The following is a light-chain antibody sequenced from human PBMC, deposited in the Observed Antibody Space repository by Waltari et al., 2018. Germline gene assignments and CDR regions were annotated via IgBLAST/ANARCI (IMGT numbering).Light chain of an antibody. Sequence: QSALTQPASVSGSPGQSITISCTGTSTDIGSFGLVSWYQQHPGSAPTPIIYDVTRRPSETSDRFVGSKSGNTASLTISGLLAEDEADYYCSSYTSDTTHVVFGGGTKLTVL. CDR3: SSYTSDTTHVV. CDR1: STDIGSFGL. CDR2: DVT. V-gene: IGLV2-23*02. J-gene: IGLJ2*01.